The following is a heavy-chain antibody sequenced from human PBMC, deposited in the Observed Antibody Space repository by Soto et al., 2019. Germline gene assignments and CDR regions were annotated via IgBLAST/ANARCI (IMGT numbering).Heavy chain of an antibody. CDR3: ARGHDANND. CDR2: IYHSGST. CDR1: GGSISSGGYS. Sequence: QVQLQESGSGLVKPSQTLSLTCTVSGGSISSGGYSWSWIRQPPGKGLEWIGYIYHSGSTYYNPSLKSRVTISMDTYKNQFSLKVNSVTAADTAVYYCARGHDANNDWGQGTLVTVSS. J-gene: IGHJ4*02. D-gene: IGHD2-8*01. V-gene: IGHV4-30-2*01.